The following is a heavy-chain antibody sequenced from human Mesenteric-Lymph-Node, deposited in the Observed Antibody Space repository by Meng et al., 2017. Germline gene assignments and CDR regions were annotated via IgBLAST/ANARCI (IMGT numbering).Heavy chain of an antibody. V-gene: IGHV3-23*04. CDR3: TKALPYWYFDL. Sequence: RGGPGGGVVQPGRCLRLSCAASGFTFSGYAMTWVRQAPGKGLEWVSSLRSDGSTVYADSVKGRFIISRDDSKNTLPLQMNSLRVGDTAIYYCTKALPYWYFDLWGRGTLVTVSS. CDR2: LRSDGST. CDR1: GFTFSGYA. J-gene: IGHJ2*01.